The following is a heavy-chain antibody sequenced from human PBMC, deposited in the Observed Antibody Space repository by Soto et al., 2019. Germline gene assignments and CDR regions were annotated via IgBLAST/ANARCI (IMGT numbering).Heavy chain of an antibody. J-gene: IGHJ5*02. CDR3: VRDQSDYGGGNWFDP. Sequence: PSETLSLTCTVSGDSISSFYWSWIRQPAGKGLEWIGRVYTSGNTDYNPSLKSRLTMSVDTSKNQLSLKLRSVTAADTAAYYCVRDQSDYGGGNWFDPWGPGTLVTVSS. CDR2: VYTSGNT. CDR1: GDSISSFY. V-gene: IGHV4-4*07. D-gene: IGHD4-17*01.